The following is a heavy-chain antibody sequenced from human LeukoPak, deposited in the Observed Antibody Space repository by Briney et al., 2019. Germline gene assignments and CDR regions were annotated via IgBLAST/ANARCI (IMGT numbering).Heavy chain of an antibody. V-gene: IGHV4-39*07. J-gene: IGHJ6*03. Sequence: SETLSLTCTVSGGSISSSSYYWAWIRQPPGKGLEWIGTIYYSGSTYYNPSLKSRVTISVDTSKTQFSLKLSSVTAADTAVYYCARGWVPSLSYYYMDVWGKGTTVTVSS. CDR1: GGSISSSSYY. D-gene: IGHD2-2*01. CDR3: ARGWVPSLSYYYMDV. CDR2: IYYSGST.